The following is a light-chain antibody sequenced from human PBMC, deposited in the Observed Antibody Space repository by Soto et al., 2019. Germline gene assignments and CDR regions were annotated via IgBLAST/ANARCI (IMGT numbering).Light chain of an antibody. J-gene: IGKJ2*01. V-gene: IGKV3-11*01. Sequence: EIVLTQSPATLSLSPGDRVTLSCRASQSVGSYLAWYQQKPGQAPRLLIYGASNRATGIPARFSGSGSGTDFTLTISSLEPEDFAVYFCQNRNNWPPDATFGQETTLEIK. CDR3: QNRNNWPPDAT. CDR1: QSVGSY. CDR2: GAS.